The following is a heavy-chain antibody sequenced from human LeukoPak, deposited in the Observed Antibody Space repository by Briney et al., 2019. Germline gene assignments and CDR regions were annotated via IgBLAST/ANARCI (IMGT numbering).Heavy chain of an antibody. Sequence: ASVKVSCKVSGYTLTELSMHWVRQAPGKGLEWMGGFDPEDGETIYAQKFQGRVTMTEDTSTDTAYMELSSLRSEDTAVYYCATSESRRYCSGGSCYWRDWFDPWGQGTLVTVSS. V-gene: IGHV1-24*01. J-gene: IGHJ5*02. CDR2: FDPEDGET. CDR3: ATSESRRYCSGGSCYWRDWFDP. CDR1: GYTLTELS. D-gene: IGHD2-15*01.